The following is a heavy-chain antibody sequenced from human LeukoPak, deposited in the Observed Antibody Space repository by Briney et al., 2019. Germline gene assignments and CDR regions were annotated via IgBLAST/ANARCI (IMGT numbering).Heavy chain of an antibody. Sequence: SETLSLPCTVSGGSISSSRYYWGRIRQPPGKGLEWIGRIYYSGSTYYNPSLKRRVTISVDTSKNQYSLTLSSMTAADTAVYYCARLGEQLRPRNWFDPWGQGTLVTVSS. D-gene: IGHD6-13*01. CDR3: ARLGEQLRPRNWFDP. CDR2: IYYSGST. CDR1: GGSISSSRYY. V-gene: IGHV4-39*01. J-gene: IGHJ5*02.